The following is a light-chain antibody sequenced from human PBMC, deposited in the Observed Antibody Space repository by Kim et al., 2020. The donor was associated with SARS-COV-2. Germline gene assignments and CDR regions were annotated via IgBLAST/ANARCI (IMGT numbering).Light chain of an antibody. V-gene: IGKV1-27*01. CDR2: GGS. CDR3: QKYNSVPWT. CDR1: QGISDY. Sequence: DIQMTQSPSSLSASVGDRVTITCRASQGISDYLVWYQQKPGRVPKLLIYGGSTLQSGVSPRFSGSGGGTDFTITISSLQPEDVGTYYCQKYNSVPWTFGQGTKVDIK. J-gene: IGKJ1*01.